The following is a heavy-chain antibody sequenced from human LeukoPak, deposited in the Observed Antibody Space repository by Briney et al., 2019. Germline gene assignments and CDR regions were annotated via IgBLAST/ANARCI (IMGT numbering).Heavy chain of an antibody. J-gene: IGHJ3*02. Sequence: GASVKVSCKASGYTFTKSYIHWVRQAPGQRLEWMGLINPGGDNTDCAQNFQGRLTMTSDTSTRTVYMELSSLRSEDTAVYYCARIRDGYNDAYDIWGQGTVVTVPS. CDR2: INPGGDNT. CDR3: ARIRDGYNDAYDI. D-gene: IGHD5-24*01. V-gene: IGHV1-46*01. CDR1: GYTFTKSY.